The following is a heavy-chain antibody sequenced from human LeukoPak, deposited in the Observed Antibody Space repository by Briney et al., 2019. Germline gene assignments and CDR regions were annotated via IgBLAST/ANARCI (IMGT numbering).Heavy chain of an antibody. CDR1: GGSFSGHY. Sequence: SETLSLTCAVYGGSFSGHYWSWIRQPPGKGLEWIGEINHSGSTNYNPSLKSRVTISVDTSKNQFSLKLSSVTAADTAVYYCARRSGGKNWFDPWGQGTLVTVSS. CDR3: ARRSGGKNWFDP. J-gene: IGHJ5*02. CDR2: INHSGST. V-gene: IGHV4-34*01. D-gene: IGHD2-15*01.